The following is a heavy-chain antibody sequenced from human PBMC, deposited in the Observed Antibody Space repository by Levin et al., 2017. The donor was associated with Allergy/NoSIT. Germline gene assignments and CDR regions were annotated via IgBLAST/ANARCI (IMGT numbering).Heavy chain of an antibody. D-gene: IGHD1-14*01. Sequence: GGSLRLSCAASGFTFSSYWMHWVRQAPGKGLVWVSRINSDGSSTSYADSVKGRFTISRDNAKNTLYLQMNSLRAEDTAVYYCAPEPKLDYFGRVSGYWGQGTLVTVSS. CDR2: INSDGSST. CDR3: APEPKLDYFGRVSGY. J-gene: IGHJ4*02. V-gene: IGHV3-74*01. CDR1: GFTFSSYW.